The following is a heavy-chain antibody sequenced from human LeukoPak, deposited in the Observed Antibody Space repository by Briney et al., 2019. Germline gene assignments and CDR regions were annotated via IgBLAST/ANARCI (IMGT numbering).Heavy chain of an antibody. CDR3: ARAEGASLY. D-gene: IGHD1-26*01. CDR1: GFSFSSYG. CDR2: ITTSGSTI. V-gene: IGHV3-48*03. J-gene: IGHJ4*02. Sequence: GGSLRLSCAASGFSFSSYGMHWVRQAPGKGLEWVSYITTSGSTIYYADSVKGRFTISRDNAKNSLSLQMNSLRAEDTAVYYCARAEGASLYWGQGTLVTVSS.